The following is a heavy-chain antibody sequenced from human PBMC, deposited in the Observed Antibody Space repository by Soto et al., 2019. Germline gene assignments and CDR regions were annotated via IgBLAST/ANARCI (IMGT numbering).Heavy chain of an antibody. CDR1: GGSFSGYY. CDR3: ARLASYYYGSGSYYWFDP. J-gene: IGHJ5*02. V-gene: IGHV4-34*01. CDR2: INHSGST. D-gene: IGHD3-10*01. Sequence: LSLTCAVYGGSFSGYYWSWIRQPPGKGLEWIGEINHSGSTNYNPSLKSRVTISVDTSKNQFSLKLSSVTAADTAVYYCARLASYYYGSGSYYWFDPWGQGTLVTVSS.